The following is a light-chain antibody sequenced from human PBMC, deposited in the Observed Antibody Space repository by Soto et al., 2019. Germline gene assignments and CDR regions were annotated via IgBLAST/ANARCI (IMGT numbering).Light chain of an antibody. J-gene: IGLJ2*01. CDR1: TGDVTSGHY. V-gene: IGLV7-46*01. CDR2: DTS. CDR3: LLSYSGALVV. Sequence: QAVVTQEPSLTVSPGGTVTLTCGSSTGDVTSGHYPYWFQQKPGQAPRTLIYDTSNQPSWTPARFSGSLLGGKAALTLSGAQPEDEAEYYCLLSYSGALVVFGGGTKLTVL.